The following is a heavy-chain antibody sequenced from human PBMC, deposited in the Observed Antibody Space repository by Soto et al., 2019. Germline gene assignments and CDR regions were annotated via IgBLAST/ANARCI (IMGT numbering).Heavy chain of an antibody. V-gene: IGHV4-34*01. CDR3: ARGKQWLEGWFYP. D-gene: IGHD6-19*01. J-gene: IGHJ5*02. Sequence: QVQLQQWGAGLLKPSETLSLTCAVYGGSFSGYYWSWIRQPPGKGLEWIGEINHSGSTNYNPSLKSRVTISVDTSKNQFSLKLSSVTSADTAVYYCARGKQWLEGWFYPWGKGTLVTVSS. CDR1: GGSFSGYY. CDR2: INHSGST.